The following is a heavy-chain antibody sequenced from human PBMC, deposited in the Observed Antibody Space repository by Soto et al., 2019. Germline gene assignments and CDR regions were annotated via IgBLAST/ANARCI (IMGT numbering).Heavy chain of an antibody. CDR1: GFTFRSYG. CDR3: AKDVSIAAADYHFDY. CDR2: ISYDGGNK. D-gene: IGHD6-13*01. V-gene: IGHV3-30*18. Sequence: QVQLVESGGGVVQPGRSLRLSCAASGFTFRSYGMHWVRQAPGKGLEWVAVISYDGGNKYYADSVNGRVTISRDNSKNTLYLQMNSLRAEGTAVYYCAKDVSIAAADYHFDYWGQGTLVTVSS. J-gene: IGHJ4*02.